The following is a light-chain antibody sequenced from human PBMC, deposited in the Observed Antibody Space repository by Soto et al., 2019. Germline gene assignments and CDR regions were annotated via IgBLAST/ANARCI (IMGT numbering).Light chain of an antibody. Sequence: DIVMTQTPLSLSVTPGEPASISCRSSQSLLQSNGYNYLDWYLQKPGQSPQLLIYLGSNRASGVPDRFSGGGSGTDFTLKISRVEAEDVGVYYCMQALQTPWTFGQGTKVDIK. CDR1: QSLLQSNGYNY. V-gene: IGKV2-28*01. CDR3: MQALQTPWT. CDR2: LGS. J-gene: IGKJ1*01.